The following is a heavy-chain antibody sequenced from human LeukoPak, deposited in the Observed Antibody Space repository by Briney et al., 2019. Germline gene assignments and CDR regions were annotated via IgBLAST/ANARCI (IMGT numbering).Heavy chain of an antibody. CDR1: GFTFSSYA. CDR2: ISYDGSNK. Sequence: GGSLRLSCAASGFTFSSYAMHWVRQAPGKGLEWVAVISYDGSNKYYADSVKGRFTISRDNSKNTLYLQMNRLRAEDTAVYYCARYHLDIVVVPAASYWGQGTLVTVSS. J-gene: IGHJ4*02. CDR3: ARYHLDIVVVPAASY. V-gene: IGHV3-30*04. D-gene: IGHD2-2*01.